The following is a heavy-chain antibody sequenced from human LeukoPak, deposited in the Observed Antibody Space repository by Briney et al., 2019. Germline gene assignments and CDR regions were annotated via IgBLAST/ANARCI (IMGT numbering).Heavy chain of an antibody. J-gene: IGHJ4*02. D-gene: IGHD3-10*01. CDR1: GFTFSSYA. CDR2: ISNSGGST. CDR3: AKRASGSGTSLYYFDY. Sequence: GGSLRLSCAASGFTFSSYAMSWVRQAPGKGLEWVSVISNSGGSTFYADSVKGRFTIPRDNSKNTLYLQMNSLRAEDTAVYYCAKRASGSGTSLYYFDYWGQGTLVIVSS. V-gene: IGHV3-23*01.